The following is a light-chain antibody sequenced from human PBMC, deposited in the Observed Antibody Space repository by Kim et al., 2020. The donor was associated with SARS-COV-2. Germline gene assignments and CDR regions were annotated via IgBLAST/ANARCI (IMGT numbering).Light chain of an antibody. CDR2: LTSDVSL. Sequence: SIKLTCTLSRGHSSYDIAGHQQQPETGPRYLMKLTSDVSLSKGDGIPDRFSGSSSGAERYLTISSLQSEDEADYYCQTWGPGIRVFGGGTQLTVL. V-gene: IGLV4-69*01. J-gene: IGLJ3*02. CDR1: RGHSSYD. CDR3: QTWGPGIRV.